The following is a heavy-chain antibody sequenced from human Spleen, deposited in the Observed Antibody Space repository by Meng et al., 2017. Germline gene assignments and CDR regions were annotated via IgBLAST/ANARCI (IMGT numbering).Heavy chain of an antibody. D-gene: IGHD5-24*01. Sequence: GGSLRLSCAASGFTFSSYSLTWVRQAPGKGLEWVSSISSGSTYIYHADSVKGRFTSSRDNAKNSLFLQMNSLKAEDTAVYYCARQRDGYEFSYWGQGTLVTVSS. J-gene: IGHJ4*02. CDR1: GFTFSSYS. CDR3: ARQRDGYEFSY. CDR2: ISSGSTYI. V-gene: IGHV3-21*06.